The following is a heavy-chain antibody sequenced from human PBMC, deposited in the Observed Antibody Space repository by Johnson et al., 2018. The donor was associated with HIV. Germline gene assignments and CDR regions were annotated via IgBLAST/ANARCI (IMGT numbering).Heavy chain of an antibody. D-gene: IGHD6-6*01. CDR2: ISYDGTNT. CDR1: DFTFTNNA. V-gene: IGHV3-30*04. CDR3: ASGVTARAPLLI. J-gene: IGHJ3*02. Sequence: QVQLVESGGGVVQPGRSPRLSCAASDFTFTNNAIHWVRQAPGKGLEWVAVISYDGTNTYYADSVKGRFTISRDNSRNTVFLQMIILRPKDAAMYYCASGVTARAPLLIWGQGTMVTVSS.